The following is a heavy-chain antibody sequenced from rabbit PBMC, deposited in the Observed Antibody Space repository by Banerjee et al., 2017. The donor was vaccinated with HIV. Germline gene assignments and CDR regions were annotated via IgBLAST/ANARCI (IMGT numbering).Heavy chain of an antibody. V-gene: IGHV1S40*01. D-gene: IGHD1-1*01. CDR1: GFSFSSNA. CDR3: ARDVGTSGDADYWNL. CDR2: IGTGSSGST. J-gene: IGHJ4*01. Sequence: QSLEESGGDLVKPGASLTLTCTASGFSFSSNAMCWVRQAPGKGLEWIACIGTGSSGSTYYATWAKGRFTISKTSSTTVTLQMTSLTAADTATYFCARDVGTSGDADYWNLWGQGTLVTVS.